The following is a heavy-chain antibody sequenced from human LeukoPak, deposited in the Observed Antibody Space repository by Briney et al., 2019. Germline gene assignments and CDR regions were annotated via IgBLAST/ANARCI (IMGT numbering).Heavy chain of an antibody. V-gene: IGHV3-30*02. CDR3: AKDREIQLWLLNDNWFDP. J-gene: IGHJ5*02. CDR2: IRYDGSNK. D-gene: IGHD5-18*01. CDR1: GFTFSSYG. Sequence: GGSLRLSRAASGFTFSSYGMHWVRQAPGKGLEWVAFIRYDGSNKYYADSVKGRFTISRDNSKNTLYLQMNSLRAEDTAVYYCAKDREIQLWLLNDNWFDPWGQGTLVTVSS.